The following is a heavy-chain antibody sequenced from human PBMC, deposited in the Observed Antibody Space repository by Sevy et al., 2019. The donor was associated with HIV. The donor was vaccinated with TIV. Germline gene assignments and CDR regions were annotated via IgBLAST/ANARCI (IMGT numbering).Heavy chain of an antibody. CDR1: GGSISSYY. D-gene: IGHD1-7*01. CDR2: IYYSGST. Sequence: SETLSLTCTVSGGSISSYYWSWIRQPPGKGLEWIGYIYYSGSTNYNPSLKSRVTISVDTSKNQFSLKLSSVTAADTAVYYCARSPNWNSGGNYYFYYGMDVWGQGTTVTVSS. V-gene: IGHV4-59*01. CDR3: ARSPNWNSGGNYYFYYGMDV. J-gene: IGHJ6*02.